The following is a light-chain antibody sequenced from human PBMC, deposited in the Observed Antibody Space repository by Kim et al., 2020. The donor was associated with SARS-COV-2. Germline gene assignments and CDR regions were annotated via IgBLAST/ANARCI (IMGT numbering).Light chain of an antibody. CDR1: SSDVGGYNY. CDR3: SSYTSSSTLVV. V-gene: IGLV2-14*03. J-gene: IGLJ2*01. Sequence: QSITLSCTGTSSDVGGYNYVSWYQQHPGQAPKLMIYDVSNRPSGVSNRFSGYKSGNTASLTISGLQAEDEAVYYCSSYTSSSTLVVFGGGTQLTVL. CDR2: DVS.